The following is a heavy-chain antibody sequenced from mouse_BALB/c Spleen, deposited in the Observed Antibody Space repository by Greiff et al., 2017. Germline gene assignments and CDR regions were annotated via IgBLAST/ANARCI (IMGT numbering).Heavy chain of an antibody. CDR3: ARGNSAWFAY. D-gene: IGHD2-1*01. V-gene: IGHV2-6-7*01. J-gene: IGHJ3*01. CDR2: IWGDGST. Sequence: VKLVESGPGLVAPSQSLSITCTVSGFSLTGYGVNCVRQPPGKGLEWLGMIWGDGSTDYNSALKSRLSISKDNSKSQVFLKMNSLQTDDTARYYCARGNSAWFAYWGQGTLVTVSA. CDR1: GFSLTGYG.